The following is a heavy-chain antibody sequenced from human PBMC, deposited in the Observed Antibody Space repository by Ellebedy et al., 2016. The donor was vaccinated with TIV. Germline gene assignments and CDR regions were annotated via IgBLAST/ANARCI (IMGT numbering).Heavy chain of an antibody. CDR1: GGSIRTSIYY. V-gene: IGHV4-39*07. Sequence: MPGGSLRLSCTVSGGSIRTSIYYWGWIRQPPGKGLEWIGTMSYSGSTYYNPSLTSRVTISVDTSKNQFSLKLSSVTAADAAVYYCARDEDNISWFKYWGQGTLVTVSS. CDR3: ARDEDNISWFKY. J-gene: IGHJ4*02. CDR2: MSYSGST. D-gene: IGHD6-13*01.